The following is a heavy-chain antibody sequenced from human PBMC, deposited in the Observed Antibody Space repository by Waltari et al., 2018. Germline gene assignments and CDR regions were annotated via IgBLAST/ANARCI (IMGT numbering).Heavy chain of an antibody. V-gene: IGHV3-7*01. CDR2: IKQDGGEK. CDR3: ARDCSSTTCHSAFDI. Sequence: EVLLVESGGGLDQPGGSLRLSCAASGFPFSTYLMSWVRQAPGKGLEWVASIKQDGGEKYYGDSMKGRFTISRDNAKNSLYLQMNSLRVEDTAVYYCARDCSSTTCHSAFDIWGQGTMVTVSS. CDR1: GFPFSTYL. D-gene: IGHD2-2*01. J-gene: IGHJ3*02.